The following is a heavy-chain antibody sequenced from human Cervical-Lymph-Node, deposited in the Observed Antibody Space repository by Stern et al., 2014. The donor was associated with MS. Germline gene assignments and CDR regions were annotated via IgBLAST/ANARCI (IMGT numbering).Heavy chain of an antibody. CDR1: GFTFSSYT. V-gene: IGHV3-21*01. CDR3: ARREGSYSSSSRYYYYYGMDV. Sequence: VQLVESGGGLVKPGGSLRLSCAASGFTFSSYTMNWVRQAPTKGLEWVSSISSSSSYIYYADSVKGRFTISRDNAKNSLYLQMNSLRAEDTAVYYCARREGSYSSSSRYYYYYGMDVWGQGTTVTVSS. CDR2: ISSSSSYI. D-gene: IGHD6-6*01. J-gene: IGHJ6*02.